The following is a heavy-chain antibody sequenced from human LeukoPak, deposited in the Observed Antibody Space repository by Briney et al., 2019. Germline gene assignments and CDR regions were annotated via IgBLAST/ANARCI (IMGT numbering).Heavy chain of an antibody. D-gene: IGHD6-19*01. CDR3: ARHIAVAGQRGFDY. V-gene: IGHV4-4*02. J-gene: IGHJ4*01. Sequence: SETLSLTCAVSGGSINNYWWSWVRRPAGKGLEWIGEIYHSGKTNYNVSLKSRVTMSVDKSKHQFSLKLTSVTAADTAFYFCARHIAVAGQRGFDYWGQGPLVTVSS. CDR1: GGSINNYW. CDR2: IYHSGKT.